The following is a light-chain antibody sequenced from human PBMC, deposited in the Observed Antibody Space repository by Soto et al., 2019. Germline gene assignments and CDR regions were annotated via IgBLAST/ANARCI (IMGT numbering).Light chain of an antibody. J-gene: IGLJ3*02. V-gene: IGLV2-8*01. CDR3: NSYAGSNNWV. CDR2: EVS. CDR1: SSDVGGYNY. Sequence: QSALTQPPSASGSPGQSVTISCTGTSSDVGGYNYVSWYQQHPGKAPKLMIYEVSRRPSGVPDRFSGSKSANTASLTVSGLLAEDEADYYCNSYAGSNNWVFGGGTKLTVL.